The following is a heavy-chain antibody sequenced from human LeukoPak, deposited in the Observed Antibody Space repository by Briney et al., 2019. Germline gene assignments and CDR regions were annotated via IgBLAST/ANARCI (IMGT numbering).Heavy chain of an antibody. V-gene: IGHV3-48*03. CDR2: ISSSGSTI. CDR1: GFTFSSYE. D-gene: IGHD3-10*02. Sequence: QTGGSLRLSCAASGFTFSSYEMNWVRQAPGKGLEWVSYISSSGSTIYYADSVKGRFTISRDNAKNSLYLQMNSLRAEDTAVYYCAELGNTRIGGVWGKGTTVTISS. CDR3: AELGNTRIGGV. J-gene: IGHJ6*04.